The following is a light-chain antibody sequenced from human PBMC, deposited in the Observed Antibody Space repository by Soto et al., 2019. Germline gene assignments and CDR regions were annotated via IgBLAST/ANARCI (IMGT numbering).Light chain of an antibody. CDR2: GAS. CDR3: QQSYSTPLT. V-gene: IGKV1-39*01. CDR1: QSIGTY. Sequence: DIQMTQSPSSLPASVGDRISTTCRASQSIGTYLSWYQQKPGKAPKLLIYGASNLQSGVPSRFSGSGSETGFTLTISSLQPEDFATYYCQQSYSTPLTFGGGTKVDIK. J-gene: IGKJ4*01.